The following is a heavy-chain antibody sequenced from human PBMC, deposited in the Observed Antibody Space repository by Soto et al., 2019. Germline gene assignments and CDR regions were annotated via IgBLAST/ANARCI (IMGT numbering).Heavy chain of an antibody. D-gene: IGHD3-10*01. J-gene: IGHJ6*02. CDR1: GFTFSSYA. Sequence: GGSLRLSCAASGFTFSSYAMSWVRQAPGKGLEWVSAISGSGGSTYYADSVKDRFTISRDNSKNTLYLQMNSQRAEDTAVYFWALLNGSGSYHYGMDVWGQGTTVTVSS. CDR3: ALLNGSGSYHYGMDV. V-gene: IGHV3-23*01. CDR2: ISGSGGST.